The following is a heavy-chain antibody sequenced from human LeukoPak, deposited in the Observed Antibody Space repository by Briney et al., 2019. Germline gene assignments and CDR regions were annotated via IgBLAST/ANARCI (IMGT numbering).Heavy chain of an antibody. CDR3: AKEPLQGICDF. CDR1: GFTFSRYA. Sequence: GGSLRLSCAASGFTFSRYAMSWVREAPGKGREWVSAISGSGGSTYYADSVKGRFTISRDNSKDTLYLQMNSLRAEDTALYYCAKEPLQGICDFWRRETRVSVS. J-gene: IGHJ4*02. CDR2: ISGSGGST. V-gene: IGHV3-23*01.